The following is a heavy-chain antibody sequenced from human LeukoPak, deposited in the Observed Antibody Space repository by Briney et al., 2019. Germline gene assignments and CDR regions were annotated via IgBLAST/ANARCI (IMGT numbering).Heavy chain of an antibody. V-gene: IGHV4-38-2*02. CDR1: GYSISSGYY. J-gene: IGHJ4*02. Sequence: SETLSLTCTVSGYSISSGYYWGWIRPPPGKGLEWLASIYHSGTIYYNPSLKSRVTISVDTSKNQFSLKLTSVTAADTAVYYCARGLGRQQLVSPFDYWGQGTLVTVSS. D-gene: IGHD6-13*01. CDR3: ARGLGRQQLVSPFDY. CDR2: IYHSGTI.